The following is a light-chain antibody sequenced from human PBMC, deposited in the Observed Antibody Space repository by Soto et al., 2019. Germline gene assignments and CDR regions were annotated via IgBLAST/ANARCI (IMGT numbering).Light chain of an antibody. CDR3: QQYHNWPPYT. J-gene: IGKJ2*01. CDR2: GAY. V-gene: IGKV3-15*01. Sequence: EIIMTQSPATLSVSPGERATLSCRASQSISSNLAWYQQKPGQAPNLLIYGAYFRATGVPARFSGGGSGTDFTLTISRLQSEDFAVYYCQQYHNWPPYTFGQGTKVEIK. CDR1: QSISSN.